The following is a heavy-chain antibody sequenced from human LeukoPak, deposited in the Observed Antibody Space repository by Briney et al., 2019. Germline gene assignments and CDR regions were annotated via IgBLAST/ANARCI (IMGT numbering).Heavy chain of an antibody. V-gene: IGHV4-34*01. CDR2: INHSGST. D-gene: IGHD6-13*01. CDR3: ARGPGGLIAAAVPDY. Sequence: SETLSLTCAVYGGSFSGYYWSWIRQPPGKGLEWIGEINHSGSTNYNPSLKSRVTISVDTSKDQFSLKLSSVTAADTAVYYCARGPGGLIAAAVPDYWGQGTLVTVSS. J-gene: IGHJ4*02. CDR1: GGSFSGYY.